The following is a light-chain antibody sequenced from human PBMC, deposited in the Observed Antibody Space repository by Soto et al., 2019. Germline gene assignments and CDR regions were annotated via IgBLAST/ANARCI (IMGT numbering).Light chain of an antibody. J-gene: IGKJ3*01. CDR1: QDISNY. Sequence: DIRMTQSPSSLSASVGDRVTITCQASQDISNYLSWYQQKPGKAPKLLIYDAANSQTGVPSRFSGGGSGTHFALTISSLQPEDIATYYCQHYHNLPFTFGPGTKVDVK. CDR3: QHYHNLPFT. CDR2: DAA. V-gene: IGKV1-33*01.